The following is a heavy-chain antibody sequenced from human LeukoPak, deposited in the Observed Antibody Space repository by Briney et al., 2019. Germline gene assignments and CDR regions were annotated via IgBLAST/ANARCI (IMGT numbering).Heavy chain of an antibody. V-gene: IGHV3-74*01. CDR3: TTEAANWGSPVDY. Sequence: GGSLRLSCAASGFTFSSYWMHWVRQAPGKGLVWVSRINSDGSSTSYADSVKGRFTISRDNAKNTLYLQMNSLKTEDTAVYYCTTEAANWGSPVDYWGQGTLVTVSS. CDR1: GFTFSSYW. J-gene: IGHJ4*02. CDR2: INSDGSST. D-gene: IGHD7-27*01.